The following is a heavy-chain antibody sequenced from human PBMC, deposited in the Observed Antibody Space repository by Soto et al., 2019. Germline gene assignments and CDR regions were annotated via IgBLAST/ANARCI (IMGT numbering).Heavy chain of an antibody. Sequence: GGSLRLSCAASGFSVSDYAMSWVRQAPGKGLEWVSTISDSGISTYYADSVKGRFTISRDNSKNTLYLQMSSLRAEDTALYYCAKVPFVGWEVRESDYWGQGTLVTVSS. CDR1: GFSVSDYA. J-gene: IGHJ4*02. CDR2: ISDSGIST. D-gene: IGHD1-26*01. CDR3: AKVPFVGWEVRESDY. V-gene: IGHV3-23*01.